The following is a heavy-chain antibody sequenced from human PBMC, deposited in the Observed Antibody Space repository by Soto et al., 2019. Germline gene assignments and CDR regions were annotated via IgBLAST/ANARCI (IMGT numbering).Heavy chain of an antibody. J-gene: IGHJ6*02. V-gene: IGHV4-31*03. Sequence: QVQLQESGPGLVKPSQTLSLTCTVSGGSISSGGYYWSWIRQHPGKGLEWIGYIYYSGSTYYNPSLKRRVTISVDTSKHQFSLKLSSVTAADTAVYYCARGGSDTAMVNTNYYDYGMDVWGQGTTVTVSS. CDR2: IYYSGST. D-gene: IGHD5-18*01. CDR1: GGSISSGGYY. CDR3: ARGGSDTAMVNTNYYDYGMDV.